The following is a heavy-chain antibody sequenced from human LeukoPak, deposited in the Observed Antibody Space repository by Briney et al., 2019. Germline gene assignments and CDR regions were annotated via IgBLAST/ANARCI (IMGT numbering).Heavy chain of an antibody. V-gene: IGHV3-23*01. CDR1: GITFSNYA. J-gene: IGHJ4*02. CDR3: AKTVRGVIPRFDY. Sequence: PGGSLRLSCVASGITFSNYAVSWVRQAPEKGLDWVSVISGSAHKIRYADSVKGRFTISRDNSENIVYLQMNNLRVEDTAVYYCAKTVRGVIPRFDYWGQGTLVTVSS. D-gene: IGHD3-10*01. CDR2: ISGSAHKI.